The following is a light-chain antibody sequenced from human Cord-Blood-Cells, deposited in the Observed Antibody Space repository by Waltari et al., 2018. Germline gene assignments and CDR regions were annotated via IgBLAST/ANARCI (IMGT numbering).Light chain of an antibody. CDR2: EVS. Sequence: QSALTQPPSASGSPGQSVTISCTGTSSDVGGYNYVSWYQQHPGKAPKPMIYEVSKLPSGVPVRFSGSKSGYTASLTVSGLQAEDEADYYCSSYAGSNNVVFGGGTKLTVL. J-gene: IGLJ2*01. CDR3: SSYAGSNNVV. V-gene: IGLV2-8*01. CDR1: SSDVGGYNY.